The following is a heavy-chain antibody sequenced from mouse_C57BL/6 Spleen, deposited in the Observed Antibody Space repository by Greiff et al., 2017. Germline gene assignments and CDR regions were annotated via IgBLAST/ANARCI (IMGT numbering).Heavy chain of an antibody. D-gene: IGHD2-4*01. J-gene: IGHJ4*01. Sequence: QVQLKQSGAELVKPGASVKISCKASGYAFSSYWMNWVKQRPGKGLEWIGQIYPGDGDTTSNGKFKGKATLTADKSSSTAYMQLSSLTSEDSAVYFCAREGVYYDYDLGAMDYWGQGTSVTVSS. V-gene: IGHV1-80*01. CDR1: GYAFSSYW. CDR3: AREGVYYDYDLGAMDY. CDR2: IYPGDGDT.